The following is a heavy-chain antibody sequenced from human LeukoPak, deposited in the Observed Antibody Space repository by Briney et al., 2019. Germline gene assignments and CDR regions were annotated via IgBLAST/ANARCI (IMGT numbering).Heavy chain of an antibody. D-gene: IGHD3-10*01. J-gene: IGHJ4*02. CDR2: IRSKTNNYAT. Sequence: GGSLRLSCVASGFTFSGSAIHWVRQASGKGLESVGHIRSKTNNYATAYAASVKGRFTISRDDSKNTAYLQMSSLETEDTAIYYCTKPRGYGSGTYYDYWGQGTLVTVSS. V-gene: IGHV3-73*01. CDR3: TKPRGYGSGTYYDY. CDR1: GFTFSGSA.